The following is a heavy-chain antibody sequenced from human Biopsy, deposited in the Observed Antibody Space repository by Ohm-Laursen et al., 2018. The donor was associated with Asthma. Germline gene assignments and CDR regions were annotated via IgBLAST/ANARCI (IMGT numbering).Heavy chain of an antibody. D-gene: IGHD3-16*02. V-gene: IGHV3-73*01. CDR3: TTGVIAAGDTNLDY. J-gene: IGHJ4*02. Sequence: SLRLSCAASGLTFSGYPMHWVRQTPGKGLEWVGRIRSKANNQTTAYAAAVEGRFSISRDDSKDTAFLHMNRLKTDDTAVYFCTTGVIAAGDTNLDYWGQGILVTVSS. CDR1: GLTFSGYP. CDR2: IRSKANNQTT.